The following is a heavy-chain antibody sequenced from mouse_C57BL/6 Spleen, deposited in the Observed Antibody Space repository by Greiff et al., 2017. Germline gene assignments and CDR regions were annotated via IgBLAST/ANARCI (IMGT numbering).Heavy chain of an antibody. Sequence: EVKLVESGPGLVKPSQSLSLTCSVTGYSITSGYYWNWIRQFPGNKLEWMGYISYDGSNNYNPSLKNRISITRDTSKNQFFLKLNSVTTEDTATYYCARDEGWEGGFNAMDYWGQGTSVTVSS. D-gene: IGHD3-3*01. CDR1: GYSITSGYY. CDR3: ARDEGWEGGFNAMDY. CDR2: ISYDGSN. J-gene: IGHJ4*01. V-gene: IGHV3-6*01.